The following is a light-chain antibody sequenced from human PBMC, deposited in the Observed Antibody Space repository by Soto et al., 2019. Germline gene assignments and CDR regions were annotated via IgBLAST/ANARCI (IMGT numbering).Light chain of an antibody. Sequence: TQSPATLSASVGDRVTITCRASQGIRNDYGWYQQKPGKAPHLLIYAASSLHSGVPSRFSGSGSGTDFTLTISSRQAEDFATYYCQQSFSTPPCTFGQGTKVDIK. J-gene: IGKJ1*01. CDR2: AAS. CDR3: QQSFSTPPCT. CDR1: QGIRND. V-gene: IGKV1-39*01.